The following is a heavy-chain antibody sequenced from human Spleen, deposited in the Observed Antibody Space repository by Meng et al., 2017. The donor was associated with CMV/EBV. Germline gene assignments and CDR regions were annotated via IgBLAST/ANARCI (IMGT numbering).Heavy chain of an antibody. J-gene: IGHJ4*02. CDR3: AREGYAEAFDY. CDR1: GGSISSGDYD. V-gene: IGHV4-30-4*08. Sequence: QAQLQQGGAVLLKPAVTLSLTCTVSGGSISSGDYDWSWSRQRPVKGLEWNGYNYYSGSTYYNPSLKSRVTISVDTSKNQFSLKLSSVTAADTAVYYCAREGYAEAFDYWGQGTLVTVSS. D-gene: IGHD5-18*01. CDR2: NYYSGST.